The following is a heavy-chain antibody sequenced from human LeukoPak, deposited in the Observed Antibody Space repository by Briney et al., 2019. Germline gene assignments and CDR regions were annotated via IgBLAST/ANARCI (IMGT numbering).Heavy chain of an antibody. CDR2: ISSSSSYI. V-gene: IGHV3-21*06. J-gene: IGHJ5*02. Sequence: GGSLRLSCAASGFTFSSYSMNWVRQAPGKGLEWVSSISSSSSYIYYADSVKGRFTISRDNAKNSLYLQMNSLRAEDTAVYYCARDGLGYGDYCWFDPWGQGTLVTVSS. D-gene: IGHD4-17*01. CDR3: ARDGLGYGDYCWFDP. CDR1: GFTFSSYS.